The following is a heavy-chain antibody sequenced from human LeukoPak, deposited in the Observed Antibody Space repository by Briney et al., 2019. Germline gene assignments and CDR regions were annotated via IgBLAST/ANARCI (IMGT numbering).Heavy chain of an antibody. CDR2: MNPNSGNT. D-gene: IGHD2-15*01. V-gene: IGHV1-8*03. CDR1: GYTFNSYD. Sequence: ASVKVSCKASGYTFNSYDINRARQATGQGLEWMGWMNPNSGNTGYAQKFQGRVTITRNTSISTAYMELSSLRSEDTAVYYCARDPGCSGGSCFPGSDVWGKGTTVTVSS. CDR3: ARDPGCSGGSCFPGSDV. J-gene: IGHJ6*04.